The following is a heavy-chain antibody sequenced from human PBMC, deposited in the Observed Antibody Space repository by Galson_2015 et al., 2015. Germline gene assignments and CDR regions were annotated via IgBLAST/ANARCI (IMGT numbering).Heavy chain of an antibody. D-gene: IGHD3-10*01. Sequence: SLRLSCAASGFTFSDYYMSWIRQAPGKGLEWVSYISSSSSYTNYADSVKGRFTISRDNAKNSLYLQMNSLRAEDTAVYYCARVAGTMVRGVIDYWGQGTLVTVSS. J-gene: IGHJ4*02. V-gene: IGHV3-11*06. CDR3: ARVAGTMVRGVIDY. CDR2: ISSSSSYT. CDR1: GFTFSDYY.